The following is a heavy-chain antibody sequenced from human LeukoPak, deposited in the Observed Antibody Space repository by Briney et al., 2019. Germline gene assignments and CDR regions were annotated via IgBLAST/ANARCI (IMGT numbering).Heavy chain of an antibody. CDR2: ISSSGSTI. CDR3: ARDGQGGSPYALDY. Sequence: GGSLRLSCAASGLTVSSNCRSWIRQAPGKGLEWASYISSSGSTIYYADSVKGRFTISRDNAKNTLYLQMNSLRGDDTAVYFCARDGQGGSPYALDYWGQGTLVTVSS. J-gene: IGHJ4*02. V-gene: IGHV3-11*04. D-gene: IGHD3-16*01. CDR1: GLTVSSNC.